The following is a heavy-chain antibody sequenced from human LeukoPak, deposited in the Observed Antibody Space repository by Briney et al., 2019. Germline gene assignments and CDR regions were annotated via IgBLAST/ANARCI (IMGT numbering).Heavy chain of an antibody. J-gene: IGHJ4*02. CDR1: GFTVSSNY. V-gene: IGHV3-23*01. Sequence: PGGSLRLSCAASGFTVSSNYMSWVRQAPGKGLEWVSSISGSGSSTYYADSVKGRFTISRDNSKSTLYLQMNSLRAEDTAVYYCAKDLLLGSYGYYDYWGQGTLVTVSS. D-gene: IGHD5-18*01. CDR3: AKDLLLGSYGYYDY. CDR2: ISGSGSST.